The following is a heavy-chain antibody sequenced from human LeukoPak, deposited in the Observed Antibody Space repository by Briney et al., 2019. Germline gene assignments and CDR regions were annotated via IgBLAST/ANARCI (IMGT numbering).Heavy chain of an antibody. J-gene: IGHJ4*02. D-gene: IGHD5-18*01. CDR3: ARDGADSYGYGIGYYFDY. CDR1: GYTFTGYY. Sequence: VASVKVSCKASGYTFTGYYMHWVRQAPGQGLEWMGWINPNSGGTNYAQKFQGRVTMTRDTSISTAYMELSRLRSDDTAVYYCARDGADSYGYGIGYYFDYWGQGTLVTVSS. V-gene: IGHV1-2*02. CDR2: INPNSGGT.